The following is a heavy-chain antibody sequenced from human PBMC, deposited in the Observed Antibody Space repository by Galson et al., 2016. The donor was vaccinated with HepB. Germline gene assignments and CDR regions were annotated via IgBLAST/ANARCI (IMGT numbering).Heavy chain of an antibody. Sequence: ETLSLTCAASGDSLISSNWWIWVRQPPGKGLEWIGDIYHRGSTNYNPSLKSRVTMSLDMSKNHFSLKLRSVTAADTAVYYCARGGDVAEYWGQGTLVTVSS. CDR2: IYHRGST. D-gene: IGHD3-16*01. J-gene: IGHJ4*02. CDR1: GDSLISSNW. CDR3: ARGGDVAEY. V-gene: IGHV4-4*02.